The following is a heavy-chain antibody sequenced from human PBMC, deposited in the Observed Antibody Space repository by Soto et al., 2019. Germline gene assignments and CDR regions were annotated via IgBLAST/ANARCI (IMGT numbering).Heavy chain of an antibody. V-gene: IGHV3-23*01. CDR3: AKSNPVLRFLEWLYRFDY. Sequence: PGGSLRLSCAASGFTFSSYAMSWVRQAPGKGLEWVSAISGSGGSTYYADSVKGRFTISRDNSKNTLYLQMNSLRAEDTAVYYCAKSNPVLRFLEWLYRFDYWGQGTLVTVSS. CDR1: GFTFSSYA. J-gene: IGHJ4*02. D-gene: IGHD3-3*01. CDR2: ISGSGGST.